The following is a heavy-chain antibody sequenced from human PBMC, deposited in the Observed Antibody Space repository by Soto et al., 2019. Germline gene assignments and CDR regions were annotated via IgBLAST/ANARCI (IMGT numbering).Heavy chain of an antibody. D-gene: IGHD6-19*01. CDR2: XSPYNXKT. J-gene: IGHJ4*02. Sequence: XSVKVSCKASGYTFTSYAISWVRQAPGQWLEYLGWXSPYNXKTNYEKNLQXXVAVTEDXXKTKVYLEMRSLRSGDTAIYYCAREGAVAGPDYWGEGTLVTVSS. CDR1: GYTFTSYA. CDR3: AREGAVAGPDY. V-gene: IGHV1-18*01.